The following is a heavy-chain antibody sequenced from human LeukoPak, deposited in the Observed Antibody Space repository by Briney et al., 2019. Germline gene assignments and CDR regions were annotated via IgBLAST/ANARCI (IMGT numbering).Heavy chain of an antibody. Sequence: ASVRVSCTASVYTFTVYYMHWVRQAPGQGLEWTGWINPNSGGTNYAQKFQGRVTITRATSISTAYMELSRLRSDDTAVYYCARGPRSGSYSYYYYMDVWGKGTTVTVSS. V-gene: IGHV1-2*02. CDR3: ARGPRSGSYSYYYYMDV. CDR2: INPNSGGT. CDR1: VYTFTVYY. D-gene: IGHD1-26*01. J-gene: IGHJ6*03.